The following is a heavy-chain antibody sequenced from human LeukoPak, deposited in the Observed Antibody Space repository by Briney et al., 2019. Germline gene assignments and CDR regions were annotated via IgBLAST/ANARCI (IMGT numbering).Heavy chain of an antibody. J-gene: IGHJ4*02. Sequence: SETLSLTCAVSGGSLSSSSFYWGWIRQSPEKGLEWIASIYYTGTIHYNPSLRSRVTMSLDTSKNQFSLKVTSVTAADTAVYYCVTVGATAFDYWGQGTLVSVSS. CDR2: IYYTGTI. CDR1: GGSLSSSSFY. CDR3: VTVGATAFDY. D-gene: IGHD1-26*01. V-gene: IGHV4-39*02.